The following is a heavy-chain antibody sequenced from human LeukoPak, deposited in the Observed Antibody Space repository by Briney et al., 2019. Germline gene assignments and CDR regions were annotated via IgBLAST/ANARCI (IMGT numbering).Heavy chain of an antibody. J-gene: IGHJ3*02. CDR3: AREGYSGSNGAFDI. D-gene: IGHD1-26*01. CDR2: INPNSGDT. Sequence: GASVKVSCKASGYTFTGYHMHWVRQAPGQGLEWMGRINPNSGDTNYAQKFQGRVTMTRDTSISTAYMELSRLRSDDTAVYYCAREGYSGSNGAFDIWGQGTMVTVSS. V-gene: IGHV1-2*06. CDR1: GYTFTGYH.